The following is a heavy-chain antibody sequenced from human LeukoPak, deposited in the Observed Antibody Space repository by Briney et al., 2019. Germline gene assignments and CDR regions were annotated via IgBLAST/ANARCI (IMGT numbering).Heavy chain of an antibody. CDR2: IYYSGST. D-gene: IGHD2-8*01. V-gene: IGHV4-31*03. CDR3: ARGWSAGY. J-gene: IGHJ4*02. Sequence: SETLSLTCTVSGGSISSGGYYWNWIRQHPGKGLEWIGYIYYSGSTYYNPSLKSRVTISVDTSKNQFSLKLSSVTAADTAVYYCARGWSAGYWGQGTLVTVSS. CDR1: GGSISSGGYY.